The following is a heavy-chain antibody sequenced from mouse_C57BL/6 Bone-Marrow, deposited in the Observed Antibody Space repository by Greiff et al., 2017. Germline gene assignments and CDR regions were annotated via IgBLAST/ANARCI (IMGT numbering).Heavy chain of an antibody. V-gene: IGHV5-2*01. CDR2: INSDGGST. Sequence: EVKVVESGGGLVQPGESLKLSCESNEYEFPSHDMSWVRKTPEKRLELVAAINSDGGSTYYPDTMERRFIISRDNTKENLFLQMSSLSAEDTALYYCARVLGPWFAYWGQGTLVTVSA. J-gene: IGHJ3*01. CDR1: EYEFPSHD. CDR3: ARVLGPWFAY. D-gene: IGHD4-1*01.